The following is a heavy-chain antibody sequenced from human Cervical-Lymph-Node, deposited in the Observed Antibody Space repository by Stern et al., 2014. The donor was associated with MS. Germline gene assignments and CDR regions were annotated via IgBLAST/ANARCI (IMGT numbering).Heavy chain of an antibody. Sequence: VQLVESGGGVVQPGGSQRLSCTASGFTFDDYAMELVRLVPGKGLEWVAMIWYDGSQKYYGDSVRGRFSFSRANSRNTQYLQMKSLSLEDTAVYYCARKIPDYYYYAMDVWGQGTAVTVSS. V-gene: IGHV3-33*01. CDR2: IWYDGSQK. CDR1: GFTFDDYA. CDR3: ARKIPDYYYYAMDV. D-gene: IGHD2-2*02. J-gene: IGHJ6*02.